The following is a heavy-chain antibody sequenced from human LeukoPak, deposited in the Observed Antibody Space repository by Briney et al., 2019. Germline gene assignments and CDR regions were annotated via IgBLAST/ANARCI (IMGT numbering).Heavy chain of an antibody. CDR3: ARGKDGYNYYFDY. D-gene: IGHD5-24*01. V-gene: IGHV1-69*13. CDR1: GGTFSSYA. CDR2: IIPIFGTA. J-gene: IGHJ4*02. Sequence: SVKVSCKASGGTFSSYAISWVRQAPGQGLEWMGGIIPIFGTANYAQKFQGRVTITADESTSTAYMELSSLRSEDTDVYYRARGKDGYNYYFDYWGQGTLVTVSS.